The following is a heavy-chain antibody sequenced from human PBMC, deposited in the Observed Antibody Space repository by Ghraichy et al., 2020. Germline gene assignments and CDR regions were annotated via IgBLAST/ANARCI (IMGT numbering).Heavy chain of an antibody. D-gene: IGHD2/OR15-2a*01. Sequence: GGSLRLSCSVSGFTGNDFYMSWVRQAPGQGLEWVSVMYSAGHTYYADSVKGRFTISGDISQKTLFLDMNSLRSDDTAVYYCAPSATATYFPLWGQGVLVTVSS. J-gene: IGHJ4*02. V-gene: IGHV3-53*01. CDR1: GFTGNDFY. CDR3: APSATATYFPL. CDR2: MYSAGHT.